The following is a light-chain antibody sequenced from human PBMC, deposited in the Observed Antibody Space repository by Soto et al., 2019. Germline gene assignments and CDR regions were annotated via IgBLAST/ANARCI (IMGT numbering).Light chain of an antibody. CDR1: SSDVGGYNY. J-gene: IGLJ2*01. CDR3: SSYTSSSLV. Sequence: QSALTQPASVSGSPGQSITISCTGTSSDVGGYNYVSWYQQHPGKAPKLMIYDVSNRLSGVSNRFSGSKSGNTASLTISGLQAEDEADYYCSSYTSSSLVFGGGTQLTVL. V-gene: IGLV2-14*01. CDR2: DVS.